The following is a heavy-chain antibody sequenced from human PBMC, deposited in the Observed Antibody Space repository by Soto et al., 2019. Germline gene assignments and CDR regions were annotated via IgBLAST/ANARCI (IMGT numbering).Heavy chain of an antibody. V-gene: IGHV4-34*01. Sequence: SETLSLTCAVYGASFSGYYWSWIRQPPGKGLEWIGEINYRGSTSYNPSLKGRVAMSVDTSKNQFSLKLNSVTAADTAIYYCASDLRSLYGMDVWGHGTTVTVS. CDR2: INYRGST. D-gene: IGHD3-3*01. CDR3: ASDLRSLYGMDV. CDR1: GASFSGYY. J-gene: IGHJ6*02.